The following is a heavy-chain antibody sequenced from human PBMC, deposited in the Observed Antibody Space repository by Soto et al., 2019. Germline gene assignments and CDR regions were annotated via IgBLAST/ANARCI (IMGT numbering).Heavy chain of an antibody. CDR1: GFTFSSYA. J-gene: IGHJ5*02. V-gene: IGHV3-23*01. CDR3: AKAGERWYDYIWGSYRSWFDP. D-gene: IGHD3-16*02. Sequence: EVQLLESGGGLVQPGGSLRLSCAASGFTFSSYAMSWVRQAPGKGLEWVSAISGSGGSTYYADSVKGRFTISRDNTKNTRYLQLNSLRAEDTAVYYCAKAGERWYDYIWGSYRSWFDPWGQGTLVTVSS. CDR2: ISGSGGST.